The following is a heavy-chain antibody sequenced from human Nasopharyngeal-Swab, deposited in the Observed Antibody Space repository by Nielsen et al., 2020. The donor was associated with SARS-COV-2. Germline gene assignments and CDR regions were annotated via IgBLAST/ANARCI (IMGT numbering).Heavy chain of an antibody. J-gene: IGHJ4*02. V-gene: IGHV3-49*03. CDR3: TTDRHYDYVWGSYRYPGY. Sequence: GESLKISCTGSGFTFGDYAMTWFRQAPGKGLEWVSFIKSKPYGGTTESAASVKGRFTISRDDSKSIAYLQMNSLKTEDTAVYYCTTDRHYDYVWGSYRYPGYWGQGTLVTVSS. CDR2: IKSKPYGGTT. CDR1: GFTFGDYA. D-gene: IGHD3-16*02.